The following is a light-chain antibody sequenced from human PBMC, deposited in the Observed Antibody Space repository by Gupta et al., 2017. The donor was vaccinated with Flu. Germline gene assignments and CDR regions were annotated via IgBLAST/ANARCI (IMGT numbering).Light chain of an antibody. V-gene: IGLV2-18*02. CDR3: TSYTSSSTYV. CDR1: SSDIGTYNR. Sequence: QSALTQPPSVSGSPGHSVTISCTGTSSDIGTYNRVSWYQQPPGTAPKLMIYEVSNRPSGVPDRFSASKSGNTASLTISGLQGEDEADYYCTSYTSSSTYVFGTGTKVTVL. CDR2: EVS. J-gene: IGLJ1*01.